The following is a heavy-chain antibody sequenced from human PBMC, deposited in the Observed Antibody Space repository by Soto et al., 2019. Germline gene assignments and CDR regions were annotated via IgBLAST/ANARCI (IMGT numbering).Heavy chain of an antibody. CDR3: AMSIVVVTALDY. J-gene: IGHJ4*02. CDR1: GYTFTSYA. Sequence: QVQLVQSGAEEKKPGASVKVSCKASGYTFTSYAMHWVRQAPGQRLEWMGWINAGNGNTKYSQKFQGRVTITRDTSASTAYMELSSLRSEDTAVYYCAMSIVVVTALDYWGQGTRVTVSS. CDR2: INAGNGNT. V-gene: IGHV1-3*05. D-gene: IGHD2-21*02.